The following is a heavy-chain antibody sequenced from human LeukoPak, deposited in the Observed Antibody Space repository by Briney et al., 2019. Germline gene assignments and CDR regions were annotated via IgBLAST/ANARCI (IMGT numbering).Heavy chain of an antibody. V-gene: IGHV4-34*01. J-gene: IGHJ4*02. CDR2: INHSGST. Sequence: SETLSLTCAVYGGSFSGYYWSWIRQPPGKGLEWIGEINHSGSTNYNPSLKSRVTISVDTSKNQFSLKLSSVTAADTAVYYCARALPKHRTGTTRRPRYFDYWGQGTLVTVSS. CDR1: GGSFSGYY. D-gene: IGHD1-7*01. CDR3: ARALPKHRTGTTRRPRYFDY.